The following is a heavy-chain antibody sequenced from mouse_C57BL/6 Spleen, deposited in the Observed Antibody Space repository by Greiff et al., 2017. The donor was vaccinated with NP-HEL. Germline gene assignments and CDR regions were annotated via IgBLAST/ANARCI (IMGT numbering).Heavy chain of an antibody. CDR3: ARWELGRYFDV. J-gene: IGHJ1*03. D-gene: IGHD4-1*01. V-gene: IGHV1-80*01. Sequence: VKLMESGAELVKPGASVKISCKASGYAFSSYWMNWVKQRPGKGLEWIGQIYPGDGDTNYNGKFKGKATLTADKSSSTAYMQLSSLTSEDSAVYFCARWELGRYFDVWGTGTTVTVSS. CDR2: IYPGDGDT. CDR1: GYAFSSYW.